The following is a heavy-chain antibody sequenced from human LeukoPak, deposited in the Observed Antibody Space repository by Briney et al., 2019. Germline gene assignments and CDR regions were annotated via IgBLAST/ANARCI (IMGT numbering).Heavy chain of an antibody. CDR3: TTEESRWNDGGRRFDY. CDR2: IKSKTDGGTT. Sequence: GGSLRLSCADSGITFSYYWMNWVRQAPGKGLEWVGRIKSKTDGGTTDYAAPVKGRFTISRDDSKNTLYLQMNSLKTEDTAVYYCTTEESRWNDGGRRFDYWGQGTLVTVSS. V-gene: IGHV3-15*01. CDR1: GITFSYYW. D-gene: IGHD1-1*01. J-gene: IGHJ4*02.